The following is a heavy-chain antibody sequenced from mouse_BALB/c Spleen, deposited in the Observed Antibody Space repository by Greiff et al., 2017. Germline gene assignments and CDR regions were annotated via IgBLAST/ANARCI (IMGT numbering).Heavy chain of an antibody. CDR2: ISSGSSTI. Sequence: EVQVVESGGGLVQPGGSRKLSCAASGFTFSSFGMHWVRQAPEKGLEWVAYISSGSSTIYYADTVKGRFTISRDNPKNTLFLQMTSLRSEDTAMYYCARSDYYGYYYAMDYWGQGTSVTVSS. D-gene: IGHD1-1*01. V-gene: IGHV5-17*02. CDR3: ARSDYYGYYYAMDY. CDR1: GFTFSSFG. J-gene: IGHJ4*01.